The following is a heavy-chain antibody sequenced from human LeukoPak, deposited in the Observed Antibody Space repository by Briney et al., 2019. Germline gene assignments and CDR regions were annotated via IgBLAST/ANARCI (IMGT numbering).Heavy chain of an antibody. V-gene: IGHV4-4*02. CDR3: ARKGGDPLGIFDS. D-gene: IGHD3-16*01. Sequence: PSETLSLTCAVPGGSISSSNWWTWVRQPPGKGLEWVGEVYHSGSTNYNPSLKSRVTISLDKSKNQFSLKLSSVTAADTAVYYCARKGGDPLGIFDSWGQGTLVTISS. J-gene: IGHJ4*02. CDR1: GGSISSSNW. CDR2: VYHSGST.